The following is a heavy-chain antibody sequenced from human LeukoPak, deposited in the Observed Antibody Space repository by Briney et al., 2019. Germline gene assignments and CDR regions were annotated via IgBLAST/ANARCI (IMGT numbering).Heavy chain of an antibody. CDR2: IIPIFGTA. D-gene: IGHD1-1*01. Sequence: SVKVSCKASGYTFTGYYMHWVRQAPGQGLEWMGRIIPIFGTANYAQKFQGRVTITTDESTSTAYMELSSLRSEDTAVYYCARGTEYYFDYWGQGTLVTVSS. J-gene: IGHJ4*02. V-gene: IGHV1-69*05. CDR3: ARGTEYYFDY. CDR1: GYTFTGYY.